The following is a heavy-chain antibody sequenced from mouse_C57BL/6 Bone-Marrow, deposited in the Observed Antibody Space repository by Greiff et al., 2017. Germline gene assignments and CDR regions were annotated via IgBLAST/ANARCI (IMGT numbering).Heavy chain of an antibody. CDR2: IDPSDSYT. Sequence: QVQLQQPGAELVRPGTSVKLSCKASGYTFTSYWMHWVKQRPGQGLEWIGVIDPSDSYTNYNQKFKGKATLTVDTSSSTAYMQLSSLTSEDSAVYYCASIYGPILYAMDYWGQGTSVTVSS. D-gene: IGHD1-1*02. CDR3: ASIYGPILYAMDY. V-gene: IGHV1-59*01. J-gene: IGHJ4*01. CDR1: GYTFTSYW.